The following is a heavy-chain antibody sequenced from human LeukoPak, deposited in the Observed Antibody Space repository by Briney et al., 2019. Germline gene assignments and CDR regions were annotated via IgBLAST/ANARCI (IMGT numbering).Heavy chain of an antibody. CDR2: IYSGGST. D-gene: IGHD6-6*01. V-gene: IGHV3-53*01. CDR1: GFTVINNY. J-gene: IGHJ3*02. Sequence: PGGSLRLSCAASGFTVINNYMSWVRQAPGKGLEWVSVIYSGGSTYYADSVKGRFTMSRDNSKNTVNLQMNSLRAEDTAVYYCARDGEYSSSGAFDIWGQGTMVTVSS. CDR3: ARDGEYSSSGAFDI.